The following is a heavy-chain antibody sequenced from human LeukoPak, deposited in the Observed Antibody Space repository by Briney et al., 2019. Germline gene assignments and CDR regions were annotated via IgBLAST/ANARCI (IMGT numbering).Heavy chain of an antibody. CDR2: IIPIFGTA. CDR3: ARLPRRYCGGDCYQDAFDI. CDR1: GGTFSSYA. D-gene: IGHD2-21*02. V-gene: IGHV1-69*05. Sequence: GASVKVSCKASGGTFSSYAISWVRQAPGQGLEWMGGIIPIFGTANYAQKFQGRVTMTRNTSISTAYMELSSLRSEDTAVYYCARLPRRYCGGDCYQDAFDIWGQGTMVTVSS. J-gene: IGHJ3*02.